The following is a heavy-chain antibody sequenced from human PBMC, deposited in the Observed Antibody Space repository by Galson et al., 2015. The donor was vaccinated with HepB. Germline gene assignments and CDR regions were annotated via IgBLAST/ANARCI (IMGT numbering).Heavy chain of an antibody. J-gene: IGHJ5*02. V-gene: IGHV1-8*01. Sequence: SVKVSCKASGYTFTSYDIIWVRQVPGQGLEWMGWMNPKSGSTGNTPKFQGRVFMTRNTSISTAYMELRSLRSEDTAVYFCARSREETYYDAGTGYSAVGWVGPWRQGTLVSVSS. CDR1: GYTFTSYD. CDR2: MNPKSGST. D-gene: IGHD3-3*01. CDR3: ARSREETYYDAGTGYSAVGWVGP.